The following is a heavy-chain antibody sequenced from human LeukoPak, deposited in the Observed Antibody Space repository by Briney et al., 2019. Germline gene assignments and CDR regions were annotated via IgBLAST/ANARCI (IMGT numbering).Heavy chain of an antibody. J-gene: IGHJ4*02. CDR3: ATHGYNRDFYFDY. D-gene: IGHD5-24*01. Sequence: GGSLRLSCAASGFTFSSYGMHWVRQAPGKGLEWVANIKQDGSEKYYVDSVKGRFTISRDNAKNSLSLQMNSLRAEDTAVYYCATHGYNRDFYFDYWGQGTLVTVSS. CDR2: IKQDGSEK. CDR1: GFTFSSYG. V-gene: IGHV3-7*01.